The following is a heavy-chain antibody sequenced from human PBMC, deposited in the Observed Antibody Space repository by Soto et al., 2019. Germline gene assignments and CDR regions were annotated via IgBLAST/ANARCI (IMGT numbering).Heavy chain of an antibody. CDR2: IYYSGST. V-gene: IGHV4-59*04. Sequence: SETLSLTCTVSGGSISSYYWSWIRQPPGKGLEWIGYIYYSGSTYYNPSLKSRVTISVDTSKNQFSLKLSSVTAADTAVYYCARRESFVLWFGELRGRAFDIWGQGTMVTVSS. CDR3: ARRESFVLWFGELRGRAFDI. J-gene: IGHJ3*02. CDR1: GGSISSYY. D-gene: IGHD3-10*01.